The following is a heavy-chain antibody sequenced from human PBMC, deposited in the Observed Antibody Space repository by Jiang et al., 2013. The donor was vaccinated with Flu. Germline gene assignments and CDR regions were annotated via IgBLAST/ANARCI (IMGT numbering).Heavy chain of an antibody. CDR3: AKVHSSSWYGYYFDS. Sequence: VQLLESGGGLVQPGGSLRLSCAASGFAFSSYAMSWVRQAPGKGLEWVSAISGNGGSTYHADSVKGRFTISRDNSKNTLYLQMNSLRAEDTALYYCAKVHSSSWYGYYFDSWGQGTLVTVSS. J-gene: IGHJ4*02. CDR1: GFAFSSYA. CDR2: ISGNGGST. V-gene: IGHV3-23*01. D-gene: IGHD6-13*01.